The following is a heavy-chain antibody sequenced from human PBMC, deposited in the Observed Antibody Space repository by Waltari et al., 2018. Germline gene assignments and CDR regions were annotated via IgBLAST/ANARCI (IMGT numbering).Heavy chain of an antibody. CDR1: GFTVSSNY. J-gene: IGHJ3*02. CDR2: IYSGGST. CDR3: ARDGRIAVAGTPDSAFDI. Sequence: VQLVESGGGLIQPGGSLRLSCAASGFTVSSNYMSWVRQAPGKGLEWVSVIYSGGSTYYADSVKGRFTISRDNSKNTLYLQMNSLRAEDTAVYYCARDGRIAVAGTPDSAFDIWGQGTMVIVSS. D-gene: IGHD6-19*01. V-gene: IGHV3-53*01.